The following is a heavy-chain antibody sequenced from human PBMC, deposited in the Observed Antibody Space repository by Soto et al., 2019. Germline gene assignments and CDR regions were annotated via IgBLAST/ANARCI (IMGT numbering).Heavy chain of an antibody. J-gene: IGHJ3*02. CDR3: ARAGAGDIVVVPAALGAFDI. CDR2: ISYDGSNK. V-gene: IGHV3-30-3*01. D-gene: IGHD2-2*01. CDR1: GFTFSSYA. Sequence: QVQLVESGGGVVQPGRSLILSCAASGFTFSSYAMHWVRQAPGKGLEWVAVISYDGSNKYYADSVKGRFTISRDNSKNTLYLQMNSLRAEDTAVYYCARAGAGDIVVVPAALGAFDIWGQGTMVTVSS.